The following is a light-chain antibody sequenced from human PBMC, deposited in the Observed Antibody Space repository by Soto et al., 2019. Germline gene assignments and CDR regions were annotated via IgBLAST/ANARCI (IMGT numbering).Light chain of an antibody. J-gene: IGKJ1*01. Sequence: DIQMTQSPSTLSASVGDRVTITCRASQSISSWLAWYQQKPGKAPKLLIYKASSLESGVPSRFSGSGSGTEFTLTISSLQPDDFATYYCQQYNSYQWTFGQGTKVDNK. CDR3: QQYNSYQWT. CDR2: KAS. V-gene: IGKV1-5*03. CDR1: QSISSW.